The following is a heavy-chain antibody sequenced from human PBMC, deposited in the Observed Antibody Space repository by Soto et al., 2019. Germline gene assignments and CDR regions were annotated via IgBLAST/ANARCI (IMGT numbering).Heavy chain of an antibody. CDR1: GGPFNTSA. D-gene: IGHD4-17*01. V-gene: IGHV1-69*01. CDR2: VIPTLATA. CDR3: ASDDGDIDAFDI. Sequence: QVQLVQSGAEVKKPGSSVKVSCKTSGGPFNTSALTWVRQAPGQGLEWGGLVIPTLATADYAQKFQGRVTMTADEVTNTAYIELSSLRSDDTGVYYCASDDGDIDAFDIWGQGTLVTVSS. J-gene: IGHJ3*02.